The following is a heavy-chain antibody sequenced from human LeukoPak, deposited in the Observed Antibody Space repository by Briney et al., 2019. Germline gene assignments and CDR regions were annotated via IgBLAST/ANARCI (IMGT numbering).Heavy chain of an antibody. CDR2: INPSGGST. Sequence: GASVKVSCKASGYTFTSYYMHWMRQAPGQGLEWMGIINPSGGSTSHAQNFQGRVTMTRDTSTSTVYMELSSLRSEDTAVYYCAREGEGTEPYNWFDPWGQGTLVTVSS. J-gene: IGHJ5*02. D-gene: IGHD1-7*01. CDR1: GYTFTSYY. V-gene: IGHV1-46*01. CDR3: AREGEGTEPYNWFDP.